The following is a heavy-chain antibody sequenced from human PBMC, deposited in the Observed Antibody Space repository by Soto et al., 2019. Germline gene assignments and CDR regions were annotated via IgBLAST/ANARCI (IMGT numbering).Heavy chain of an antibody. J-gene: IGHJ5*02. Sequence: SETLSLTCTVCGGSISSYYWSWIRQPRGKGLEWIGYIYYSGSTNYNPSLKSRVTISVYTSKKQFSLKLSSVTAADTAVYYCARRDYDSSGDYYRKPYNWFDPSGQGTVVTVSS. CDR1: GGSISSYY. CDR2: IYYSGST. CDR3: ARRDYDSSGDYYRKPYNWFDP. D-gene: IGHD3-22*01. V-gene: IGHV4-59*01.